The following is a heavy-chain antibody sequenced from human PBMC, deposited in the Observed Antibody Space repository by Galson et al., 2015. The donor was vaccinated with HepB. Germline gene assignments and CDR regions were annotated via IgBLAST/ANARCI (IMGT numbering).Heavy chain of an antibody. CDR3: AKDRAEGLVHAFDI. D-gene: IGHD6-13*01. J-gene: IGHJ3*02. Sequence: SLRLSCAASGFTFDGYAMHWVRQAPGKGLEWVSGISWDSGSIGYADSVKGRFTISRDNAKNTLYLQMNSLRAEDTALYYCAKDRAEGLVHAFDIWGQGTMVTVSS. V-gene: IGHV3-9*01. CDR2: ISWDSGSI. CDR1: GFTFDGYA.